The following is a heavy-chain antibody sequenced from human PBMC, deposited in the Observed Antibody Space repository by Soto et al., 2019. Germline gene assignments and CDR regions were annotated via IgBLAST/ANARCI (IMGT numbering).Heavy chain of an antibody. CDR1: GGSFSGYY. Sequence: PSETLSLTCAVYGGSFSGYYWSWIRQPPGKGLEWIGYIYYSGSTNYNPSLKSRVTISVDTSKNQFSLKLSSVTAADTAVYYCARHPYDILTGYNYYFDYWGQGTLVTVSS. CDR3: ARHPYDILTGYNYYFDY. CDR2: IYYSGST. V-gene: IGHV4-59*08. J-gene: IGHJ4*02. D-gene: IGHD3-9*01.